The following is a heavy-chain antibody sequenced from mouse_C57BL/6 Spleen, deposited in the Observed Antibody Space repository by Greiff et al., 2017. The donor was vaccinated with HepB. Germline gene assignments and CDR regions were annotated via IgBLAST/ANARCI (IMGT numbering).Heavy chain of an antibody. V-gene: IGHV6-3*01. J-gene: IGHJ1*03. CDR1: GFTFSNYW. Sequence: EVMLVESGGGLVQPGGSMKLSCVASGFTFSNYWMNWVRQSPEKGLEWVAQIRLKSDNYATHYAESVKGRFTIARDDSKSSVYLQMNNLRAEDTGIYYCTVSYYGSSLHWYFDVWGTGTTVTVSS. CDR2: IRLKSDNYAT. CDR3: TVSYYGSSLHWYFDV. D-gene: IGHD1-1*01.